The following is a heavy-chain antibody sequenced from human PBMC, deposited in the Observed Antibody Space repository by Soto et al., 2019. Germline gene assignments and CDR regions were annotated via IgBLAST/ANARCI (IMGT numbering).Heavy chain of an antibody. CDR3: AKDLLTTGIMVDS. J-gene: IGHJ4*02. CDR1: GFTLSSYA. CDR2: ISGSDDST. V-gene: IGHV3-23*01. D-gene: IGHD4-17*01. Sequence: EVQLLESGGGLVQPGGSLRLSCAASGFTLSSYAMNWVRQAPGKGLEGVSIISGSDDSTYYADSVKGRFTISRDNSKNTLYLQMNSLRAEDTALYYCAKDLLTTGIMVDSWGQGTLVTVSS.